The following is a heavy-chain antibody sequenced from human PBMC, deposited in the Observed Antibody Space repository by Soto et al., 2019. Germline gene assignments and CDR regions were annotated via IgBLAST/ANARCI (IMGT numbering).Heavy chain of an antibody. Sequence: QVQLVESGGGVVQPGRSPRLSCAASGFTFSNFGMHWVRQAPGKRLEWVAAISSDGGDKYYSHSVKDRFTISRDNSKNALFLQMNSLRVEDTAVYYCVKGSEVARQELDHWGQGILVTVST. V-gene: IGHV3-30*18. CDR3: VKGSEVARQELDH. CDR1: GFTFSNFG. J-gene: IGHJ4*02. CDR2: ISSDGGDK. D-gene: IGHD2-15*01.